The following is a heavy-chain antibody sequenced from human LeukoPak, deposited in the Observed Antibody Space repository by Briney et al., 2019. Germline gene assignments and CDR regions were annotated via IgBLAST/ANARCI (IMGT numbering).Heavy chain of an antibody. CDR2: ISGSGGST. V-gene: IGHV3-23*01. D-gene: IGHD4-11*01. J-gene: IGHJ6*03. CDR3: ARDVTTTVSNYYYYYMDV. CDR1: GFTFSSYW. Sequence: PGGSLRLSCAASGFTFSSYWMSWVRQAPGKGLEWVSAISGSGGSTYYADSVKGRFTISRDNAKNTLYLQMNSLRAEDTAVYYCARDVTTTVSNYYYYYMDVWGKGTTVTVSS.